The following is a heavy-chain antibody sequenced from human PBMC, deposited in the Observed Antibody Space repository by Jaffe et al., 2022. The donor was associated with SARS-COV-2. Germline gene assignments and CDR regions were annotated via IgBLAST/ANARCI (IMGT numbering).Heavy chain of an antibody. Sequence: QVQLVESGGGVVQPGRSLRLSCAASGFTFSSYGMHWVRQAPGKGLEWVAVISYDGSNKYYADSVKGRFTISRDNSKNTLYLQMNSLRAEDTAVYYCAKPPLTDITGTTPTANDYWGQGTLVTVSS. D-gene: IGHD1-20*01. V-gene: IGHV3-30*18. J-gene: IGHJ4*02. CDR3: AKPPLTDITGTTPTANDY. CDR2: ISYDGSNK. CDR1: GFTFSSYG.